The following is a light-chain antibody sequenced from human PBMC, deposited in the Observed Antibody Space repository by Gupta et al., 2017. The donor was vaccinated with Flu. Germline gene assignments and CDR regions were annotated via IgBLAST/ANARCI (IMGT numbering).Light chain of an antibody. V-gene: IGKV1-39*01. J-gene: IGKJ5*01. CDR3: QQSYSSIT. Sequence: SLSASVGDRVTITCRASQTITTYLNWYRQKPGNAPKVLIYGASHLPTGVPSRFSGSGSGTDFTLNISGLQPEDFAMYYCQQSYSSITFGQGT. CDR1: QTITTY. CDR2: GAS.